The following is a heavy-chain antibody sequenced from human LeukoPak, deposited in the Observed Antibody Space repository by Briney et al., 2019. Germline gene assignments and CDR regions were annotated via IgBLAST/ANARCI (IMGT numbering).Heavy chain of an antibody. CDR3: AREGGWLQSLGYFDY. Sequence: PGGSLRLSCAASGFTFSSYEMNWVRQAPGKGLEWVSYISSSGSTIYYADSVKGRFTISRDNAKNSLYLQMNSLRAEDTAVYYCAREGGWLQSLGYFDYWGQGTLVTVSS. CDR2: ISSSGSTI. D-gene: IGHD5-24*01. CDR1: GFTFSSYE. J-gene: IGHJ4*02. V-gene: IGHV3-48*03.